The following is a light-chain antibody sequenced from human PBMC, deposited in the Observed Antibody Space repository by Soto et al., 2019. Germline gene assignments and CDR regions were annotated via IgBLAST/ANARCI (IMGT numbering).Light chain of an antibody. V-gene: IGKV1-39*01. CDR2: AAC. Sequence: SSLYTAIGGRMAITYPASQSVTTYLNWYQQKPGKAPKLLIYAACSLQSGVPSRFSGSGSGTDFTLTISSLQPEDFATYYCQQSYSTLTWTFGQGTKVDMK. J-gene: IGKJ1*01. CDR1: QSVTTY. CDR3: QQSYSTLTWT.